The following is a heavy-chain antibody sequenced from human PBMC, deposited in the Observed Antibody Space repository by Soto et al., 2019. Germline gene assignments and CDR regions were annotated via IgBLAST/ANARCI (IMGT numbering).Heavy chain of an antibody. CDR2: ITSSSTYI. CDR1: GFTFSSYS. V-gene: IGHV3-21*01. Sequence: GGSLRLSCAAPGFTFSSYSMNWVRQAQGKGLDWVSSITSSSTYIYYADSVKGRFTISKDNAKNSLFLQMNSLRAEDTAVYYCSRLPQPGIAAAGWNYWGQGTLVTVSS. CDR3: SRLPQPGIAAAGWNY. D-gene: IGHD6-13*01. J-gene: IGHJ4*02.